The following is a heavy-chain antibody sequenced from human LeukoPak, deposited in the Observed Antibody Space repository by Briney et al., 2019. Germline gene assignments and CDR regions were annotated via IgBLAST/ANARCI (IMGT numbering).Heavy chain of an antibody. Sequence: ASVKVSCKVSGYTLTELSMHWVRQAPGKGLEWMGGFDPEDGETIYAQKFQGRVTMTEDTSTDTAYMELSSLRSEDTAVYYCATGRHVPSWDTAMVPYDYWAREPWSPSPQ. CDR2: FDPEDGET. CDR3: ATGRHVPSWDTAMVPYDY. CDR1: GYTLTELS. D-gene: IGHD5-18*01. J-gene: IGHJ4*02. V-gene: IGHV1-24*01.